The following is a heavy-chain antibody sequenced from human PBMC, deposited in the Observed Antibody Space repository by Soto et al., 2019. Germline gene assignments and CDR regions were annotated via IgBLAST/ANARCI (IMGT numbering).Heavy chain of an antibody. CDR2: INHGGST. V-gene: IGHV4-34*01. Sequence: QVHLQQWGAGLLKPSETLSLTCALYGGSLSGYYWSWIRQSPGKGLEWIGEINHGGSTNYIPSLKXRXTXXVDTSKNQFSLKLSSVTAADTAVYYCARIGVGGINWGQGTLVTVSS. J-gene: IGHJ4*02. CDR3: ARIGVGGIN. CDR1: GGSLSGYY. D-gene: IGHD6-19*01.